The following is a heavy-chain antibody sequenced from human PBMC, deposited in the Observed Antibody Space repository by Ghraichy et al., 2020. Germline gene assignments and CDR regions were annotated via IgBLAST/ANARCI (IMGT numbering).Heavy chain of an antibody. CDR1: GGSSRSSSYH. V-gene: IGHV4-39*01. CDR2: IYYNGNT. CDR3: ARLVGCSSGCDGMDV. Sequence: SQTLSLTCSVSGGSSRSSSYHWGWIRPPPGKRLEWIGSIYYNGNTYYNPSLKSRVTISVDTSKNQFFLNLSSVTAADTAVYYCARLVGCSSGCDGMDVWGQGTTVAVSS. J-gene: IGHJ6*02. D-gene: IGHD6-19*01.